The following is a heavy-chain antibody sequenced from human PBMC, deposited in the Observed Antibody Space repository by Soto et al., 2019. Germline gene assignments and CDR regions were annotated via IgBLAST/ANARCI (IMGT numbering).Heavy chain of an antibody. Sequence: QTLTLTCTFSGFSLSTSGMCVSWIRQPPGKALEWLARIDWDDDKYYSTSLKTRLTISKDTSKKQVVLTMTNMDPVDTATYYCAREVVPAAMPEGYGNYYYYYRDVWGKGTTVTVSS. CDR1: GFSLSTSGMC. CDR2: IDWDDDK. V-gene: IGHV2-70*11. J-gene: IGHJ6*03. CDR3: AREVVPAAMPEGYGNYYYYYRDV. D-gene: IGHD2-2*01.